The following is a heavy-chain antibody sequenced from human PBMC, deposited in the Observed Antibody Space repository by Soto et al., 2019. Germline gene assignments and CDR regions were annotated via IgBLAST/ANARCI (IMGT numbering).Heavy chain of an antibody. Sequence: QFQLVQSGTEVKKPGASVKVSCKTSGYKFINYAISWTRQAPGQGLEWMGWISPYNGIKKYAQKFQGRVTMTTDTSTSTAYMELRSLRSDDTAIYYCASVSVATVTTGGDYWRQGTLVTVPS. CDR1: GYKFINYA. CDR2: ISPYNGIK. CDR3: ASVSVATVTTGGDY. J-gene: IGHJ4*02. D-gene: IGHD4-17*01. V-gene: IGHV1-18*01.